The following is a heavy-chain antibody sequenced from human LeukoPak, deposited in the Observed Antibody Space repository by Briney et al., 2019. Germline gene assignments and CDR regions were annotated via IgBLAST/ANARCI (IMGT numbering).Heavy chain of an antibody. V-gene: IGHV3-74*01. CDR2: INSDGITT. CDR3: AKVKTGSYTWFDP. J-gene: IGHJ5*02. CDR1: GLTFSSYW. Sequence: QSGGSLRLSCADSGLTFSSYWMHWVRQAPGKGLVWVSRINSDGITTTYADSVKGRFTISRDNAKNTLYLEMNSLRAEDTAVYYCAKVKTGSYTWFDPWGQGTLVTVSS. D-gene: IGHD1-26*01.